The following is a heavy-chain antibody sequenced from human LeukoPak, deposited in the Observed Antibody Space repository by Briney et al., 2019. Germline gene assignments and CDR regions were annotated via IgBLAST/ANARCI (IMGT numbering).Heavy chain of an antibody. CDR2: ISSSGSSK. J-gene: IGHJ4*02. D-gene: IGHD3-22*01. V-gene: IGHV3-11*01. Sequence: GGSLRLSCAASGFTFSDYYMTWIRQAPGRGLEWVSHISSSGSSKYYADSVKGRFTISRDNAKNSLHLQMNSLRAEDTALYYCAREYYYDSSGYSDYWGQGTLVTVSS. CDR3: AREYYYDSSGYSDY. CDR1: GFTFSDYY.